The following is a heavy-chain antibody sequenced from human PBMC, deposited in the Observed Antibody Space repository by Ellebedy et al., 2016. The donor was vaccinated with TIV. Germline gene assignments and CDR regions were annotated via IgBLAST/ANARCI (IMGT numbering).Heavy chain of an antibody. V-gene: IGHV4-34*01. J-gene: IGHJ5*02. CDR3: ARARRVGKWGQQRGWFDP. D-gene: IGHD6-25*01. CDR1: GGSFSGYY. CDR2: INHSGST. Sequence: SETLSLTCAVYGGSFSGYYWSWIRQPPGKGLEWIGEINHSGSTNYNPSLKSRVTISVDTSKNQFSLKLSSVTAADTAVYYCARARRVGKWGQQRGWFDPWGQGTLVTVSS.